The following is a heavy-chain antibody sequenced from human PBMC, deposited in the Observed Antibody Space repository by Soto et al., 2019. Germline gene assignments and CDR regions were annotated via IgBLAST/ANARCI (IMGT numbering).Heavy chain of an antibody. CDR2: ISGSGGST. Sequence: EVQLLESGGGLVQPGGSLRLSCAASGFTFSSYDMSWVRQAAGKGLEWVSAISGSGGSTYYADSVKGRFTISRDNSKNTLYLQMNSLRAEDTSVYYCAKVLITMVRGTGGGMDVWGQGTTVTVSS. CDR1: GFTFSSYD. CDR3: AKVLITMVRGTGGGMDV. V-gene: IGHV3-23*01. D-gene: IGHD3-10*01. J-gene: IGHJ6*02.